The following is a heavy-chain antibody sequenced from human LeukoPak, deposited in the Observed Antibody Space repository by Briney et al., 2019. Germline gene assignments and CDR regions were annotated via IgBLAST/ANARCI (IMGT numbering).Heavy chain of an antibody. Sequence: PSETLSLTCTVSGGSISSSSYYWSWIRQPPGKGLEWIGYIYYSGSTNYNPSLKSRVTISVDTSKNQFSLKLSSVTAADTAVYYCARNSDYCSSTSCYALWGQGTLVTVSS. D-gene: IGHD2-2*01. CDR1: GGSISSSSYY. J-gene: IGHJ4*02. V-gene: IGHV4-61*01. CDR3: ARNSDYCSSTSCYAL. CDR2: IYYSGST.